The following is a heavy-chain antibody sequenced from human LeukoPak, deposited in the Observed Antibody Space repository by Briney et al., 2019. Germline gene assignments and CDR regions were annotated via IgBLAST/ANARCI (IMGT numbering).Heavy chain of an antibody. Sequence: SVKVSCKASGGTFSSYAISWVRQAPGQGLEWMGGIIPIFGTANYAQKFQGGVTITADESTSTAYMELSSLRSEDTAVYYCARDYLVVATITETYYYYYGMDVWGKGTTVTVSS. CDR2: IIPIFGTA. D-gene: IGHD5-12*01. J-gene: IGHJ6*04. CDR3: ARDYLVVATITETYYYYYGMDV. CDR1: GGTFSSYA. V-gene: IGHV1-69*13.